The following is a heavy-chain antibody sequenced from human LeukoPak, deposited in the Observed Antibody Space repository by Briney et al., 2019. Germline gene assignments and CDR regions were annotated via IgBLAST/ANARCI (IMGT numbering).Heavy chain of an antibody. D-gene: IGHD1-26*01. Sequence: GGSLRLSCEASGFTFSSTSMSWVRQAPGKGLEWVAVTVGGGDDTYYADSVKGRFTISRDNSKNTLYLQMNSLRAEDTAVYYCARGSSPYYYCGMDVWGQGTTVTVSS. CDR2: TVGGGDDT. CDR1: GFTFSSTS. V-gene: IGHV3-23*01. J-gene: IGHJ6*02. CDR3: ARGSSPYYYCGMDV.